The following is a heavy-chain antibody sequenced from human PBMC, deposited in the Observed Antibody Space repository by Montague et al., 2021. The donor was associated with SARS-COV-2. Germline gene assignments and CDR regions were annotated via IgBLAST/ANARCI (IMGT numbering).Heavy chain of an antibody. D-gene: IGHD3-10*01. CDR3: ARLSNYYGSGSYYPHNYYYYGMDV. CDR1: GGSISSYY. CDR2: IYYSGST. Sequence: SETLSLTCTVSGGSISSYYWSWIRQPAGKGLEWIESIYYSGSTYYNESLKSRVTISVDTSKNQFSLRLSSVTAADTAVYYCARLSNYYGSGSYYPHNYYYYGMDVWGQGTTVTVSS. J-gene: IGHJ6*02. V-gene: IGHV4-59*05.